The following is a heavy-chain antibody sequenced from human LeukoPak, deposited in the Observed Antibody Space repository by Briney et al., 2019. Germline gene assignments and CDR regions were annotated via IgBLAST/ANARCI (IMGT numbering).Heavy chain of an antibody. D-gene: IGHD4-23*01. CDR3: ARGYGGPSFYFDY. CDR2: IYSGGST. J-gene: IGHJ4*02. V-gene: IGHV3-66*01. Sequence: GGSLRLSCAASGFTVSSNYMSWVRQAPGKGLEWVSVIYSGGSTYYADSVKGRFTISRDNSKNTLYPQMNSLRAEDTAVYYCARGYGGPSFYFDYWGQGTLVTVSS. CDR1: GFTVSSNY.